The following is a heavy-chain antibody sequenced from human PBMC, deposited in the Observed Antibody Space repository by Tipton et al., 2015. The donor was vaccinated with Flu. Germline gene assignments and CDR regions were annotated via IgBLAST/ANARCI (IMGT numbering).Heavy chain of an antibody. CDR2: IFPGNSDT. D-gene: IGHD6-19*01. Sequence: QLVQSGAEMKKPGESLKISCKGSGCSFTTYWIHWVRQMPGKELEWRGSIFPGNSDTRYSPSFQGQVTMSADKSISTAYLQWSRLTASDTGMYYCAAAVAEYAFAIWGQGTMVTVSS. CDR1: GCSFTTYW. CDR3: AAAVAEYAFAI. J-gene: IGHJ3*02. V-gene: IGHV5-51*03.